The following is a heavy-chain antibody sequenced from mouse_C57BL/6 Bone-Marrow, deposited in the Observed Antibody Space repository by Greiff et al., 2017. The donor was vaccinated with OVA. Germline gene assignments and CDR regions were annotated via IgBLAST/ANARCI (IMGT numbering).Heavy chain of an antibody. D-gene: IGHD1-1*01. CDR2: IYPGNSDT. Sequence: VQLQQSGTVLARPGASVKMSCKTSGYTFTSYWMHWVKQRPGQGLEWIGAIYPGNSDTSYNQKFKGKAKLTAVTSASTAYMELSSLTNEDSAVYYSTIYYYGSSYWYFDVGGTGTTVTVSS. V-gene: IGHV1-5*01. CDR1: GYTFTSYW. J-gene: IGHJ1*03. CDR3: TIYYYGSSYWYFDV.